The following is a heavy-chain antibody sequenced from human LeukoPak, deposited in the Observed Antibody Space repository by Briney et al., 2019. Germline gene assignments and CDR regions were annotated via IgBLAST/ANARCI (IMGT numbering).Heavy chain of an antibody. CDR3: ARDAGCSGGSCYPNWYDP. CDR1: GGSISSCY. J-gene: IGHJ5*02. D-gene: IGHD2-15*01. Sequence: SETLSLTCTVSGGSISSCYWSWIRQPAGKGLEWIGRIYTSGSTNYNPSLKSRVTMSVDTSKNQFSLKLSSVTAADTAVYYCARDAGCSGGSCYPNWYDPWGQGTLVTVSS. V-gene: IGHV4-4*07. CDR2: IYTSGST.